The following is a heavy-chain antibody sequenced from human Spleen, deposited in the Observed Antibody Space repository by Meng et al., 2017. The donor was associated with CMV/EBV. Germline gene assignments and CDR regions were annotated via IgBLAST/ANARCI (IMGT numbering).Heavy chain of an antibody. D-gene: IGHD1-26*01. CDR3: ARLLKRARFPYDYLGMDV. V-gene: IGHV3-23*01. CDR1: GFSVRKYD. CDR2: ILVSGEST. Sequence: GESLKISCAVSGFSVRKYDMTWVRQAPGKGLEWVSSILVSGESTYYADSVKGRFTISRDNSKNTLYLQMSSLRAEDTAVYYCARLLKRARFPYDYLGMDVWGLGTAVTVSS. J-gene: IGHJ6*02.